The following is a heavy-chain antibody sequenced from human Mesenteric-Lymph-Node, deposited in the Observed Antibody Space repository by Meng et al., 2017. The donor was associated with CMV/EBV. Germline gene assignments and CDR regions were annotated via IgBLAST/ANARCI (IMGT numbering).Heavy chain of an antibody. J-gene: IGHJ4*02. D-gene: IGHD1-26*01. Sequence: EVQLVESGGGLVKPGGSLRLSCVASDFTLNGAWMNWARQAPGKGLERVGRVKSASAGGAADAAAPVKGRFTVSRDDSRKTVHLQMDNLKIEDTAVYYCTTGWDQYFDFWGQGALVTVSS. V-gene: IGHV3-15*07. CDR2: VKSASAGGAA. CDR3: TTGWDQYFDF. CDR1: DFTLNGAW.